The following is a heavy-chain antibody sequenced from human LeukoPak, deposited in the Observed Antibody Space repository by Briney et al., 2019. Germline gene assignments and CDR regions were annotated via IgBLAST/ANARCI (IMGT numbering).Heavy chain of an antibody. V-gene: IGHV4-59*01. CDR3: ARIDSSNWYDSRGYFDY. CDR1: GGSIRSNY. D-gene: IGHD6-13*01. J-gene: IGHJ4*02. Sequence: SETLSLTCTVSGGSIRSNYWSWIRQPPGKGLEWIGYMYYSGSTNYNPSLKSRVTISIDTSKNQFSLKLRSVTAADTAVYYCARIDSSNWYDSRGYFDYWGQGTLVTVSS. CDR2: MYYSGST.